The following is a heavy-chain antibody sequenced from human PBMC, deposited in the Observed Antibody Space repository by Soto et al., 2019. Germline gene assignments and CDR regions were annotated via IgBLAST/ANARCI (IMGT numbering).Heavy chain of an antibody. CDR3: ARQQPNCGIVVRPAATYFDP. V-gene: IGHV4-59*08. D-gene: IGHD2-2*01. J-gene: IGHJ5*02. CDR1: GGSISSYY. Sequence: SETLSLTCTVSGGSISSYYWSWIRQPPGKGLEWIGYIYYSGSTKYNPSLKSRVTISLETSKNQFSLELKSVTAADTAVYYCARQQPNCGIVVRPAATYFDPWGQGTLVTVSS. CDR2: IYYSGST.